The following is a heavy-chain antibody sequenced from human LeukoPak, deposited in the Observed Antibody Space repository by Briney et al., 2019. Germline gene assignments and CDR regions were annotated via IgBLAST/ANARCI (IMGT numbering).Heavy chain of an antibody. V-gene: IGHV1-2*02. Sequence: VSVTVSFKASGYTFTSYGISWVRQAPGQGLEWMGWINPNSGGTNYAQKFQGRVTMTRDTSISTAYMELSRLRSDDTAVYYCAREMDSGGLDWGQGTLVTVSS. D-gene: IGHD2-2*03. CDR2: INPNSGGT. CDR1: GYTFTSYG. J-gene: IGHJ4*02. CDR3: AREMDSGGLD.